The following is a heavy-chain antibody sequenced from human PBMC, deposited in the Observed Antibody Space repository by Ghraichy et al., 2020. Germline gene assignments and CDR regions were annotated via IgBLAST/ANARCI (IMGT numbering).Heavy chain of an antibody. V-gene: IGHV3-23*01. J-gene: IGHJ3*02. CDR1: GFTFSSYV. CDR2: ISGSGGST. CDR3: AKESLDYYDSSGYYYAVAAFDI. D-gene: IGHD3-22*01. Sequence: GGSLRLSCAASGFTFSSYVMSWVRQAPGKGLEWVSAISGSGGSTYYADSVKGRFTISRDNSKNTLYLQMNSLRAEDTAVYYCAKESLDYYDSSGYYYAVAAFDIWGQGTMVTVSS.